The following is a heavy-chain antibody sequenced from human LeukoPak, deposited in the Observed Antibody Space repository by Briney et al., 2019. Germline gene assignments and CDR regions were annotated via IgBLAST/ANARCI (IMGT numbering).Heavy chain of an antibody. D-gene: IGHD6-19*01. J-gene: IGHJ4*02. V-gene: IGHV3-23*01. CDR3: AKPRGAVAGNPSDFDY. CDR1: GFIFSNYY. CDR2: INGTGTTT. Sequence: GGSLRLSCAASGFIFSNYYMSWVRQAPGKGLEWVSAINGTGTTTYYADSVKGRFTISRDNSKSMLYLQMNSLRAEDTAVYYCAKPRGAVAGNPSDFDYWGQGTLVTVSS.